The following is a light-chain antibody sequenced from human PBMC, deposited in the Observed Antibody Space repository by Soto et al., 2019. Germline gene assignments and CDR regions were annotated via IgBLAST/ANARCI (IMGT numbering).Light chain of an antibody. CDR1: QSVSNNF. Sequence: VVLTQFPGTLSLSPGETATLSCGASQSVSNNFLGWYQQKPGLPPRLLIYAATSRANGIPERFSGRGSGTNFTLTISRLDPEDFAVYYCQQYGSTPLTFGRGTKVEMK. J-gene: IGKJ1*01. CDR2: AAT. CDR3: QQYGSTPLT. V-gene: IGKV3D-20*01.